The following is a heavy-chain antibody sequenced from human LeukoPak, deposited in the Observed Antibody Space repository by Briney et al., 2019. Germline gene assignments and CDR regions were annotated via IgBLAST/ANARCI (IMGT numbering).Heavy chain of an antibody. V-gene: IGHV4-4*07. J-gene: IGHJ4*02. CDR2: ISNSGNT. CDR3: ARAAGYYVSSGYYYFDY. Sequence: SSETLSLTCTVSSASISSFYWSWIRHPAGKGLEWIERISNSGNTIYNPSLKSRVTMSVDTSKNQFCLKLSSVTAADTAVYYCARAAGYYVSSGYYYFDYWGQGTLVTVSS. CDR1: SASISSFY. D-gene: IGHD3-22*01.